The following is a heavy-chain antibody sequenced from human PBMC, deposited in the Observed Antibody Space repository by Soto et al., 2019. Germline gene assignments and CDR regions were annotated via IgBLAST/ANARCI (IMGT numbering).Heavy chain of an antibody. J-gene: IGHJ4*02. CDR1: GGSIISTTYY. CDR2: TYYGGTT. CDR3: ARVTGGTTYRYFDY. V-gene: IGHV4-31*03. D-gene: IGHD1-7*01. Sequence: PLSRTCTFAGGSIISTTYYGTGIPQDPGRGVEWIAYTYYGGTTYANPCLKSRVPVSLHTTKHQFSLNLSSVTAADTPVDFGARVTGGTTYRYFDYWGQGTLVTVSS.